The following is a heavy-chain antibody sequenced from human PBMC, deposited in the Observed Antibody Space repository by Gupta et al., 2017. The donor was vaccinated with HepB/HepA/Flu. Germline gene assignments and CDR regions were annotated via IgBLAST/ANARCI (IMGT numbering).Heavy chain of an antibody. D-gene: IGHD4/OR15-4a*01. CDR2: INNGGDKT. Sequence: EVQLLESGVGLVQPGGSLRLSCADSGFPFSTYAMSWVRQAPGKGLEWVSGINNGGDKTNYADSVQGRFTISRDNSKNTLYLQMNTLRVEDTAIYYCAKDLYTIPGAMDSWGQGTLVTVSS. V-gene: IGHV3-23*01. CDR3: AKDLYTIPGAMDS. J-gene: IGHJ4*02. CDR1: GFPFSTYA.